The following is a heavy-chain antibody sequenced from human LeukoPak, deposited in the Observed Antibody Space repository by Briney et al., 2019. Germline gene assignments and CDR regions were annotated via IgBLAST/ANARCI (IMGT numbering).Heavy chain of an antibody. D-gene: IGHD2-2*01. V-gene: IGHV4-34*01. CDR1: GESFRAYY. Sequence: SETLSLTCAVYGESFRAYYWSWIRQPPGKGLEWIGEINHSGNANYNPSLKSRVTMSVDTSKSQFSLKLTTVTAADTAVYYCAGWHCNSISCERGFDYWGQGTLVTVSS. J-gene: IGHJ4*02. CDR3: AGWHCNSISCERGFDY. CDR2: INHSGNA.